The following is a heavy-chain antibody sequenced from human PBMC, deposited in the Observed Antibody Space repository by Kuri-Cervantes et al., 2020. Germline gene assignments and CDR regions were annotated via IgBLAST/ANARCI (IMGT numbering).Heavy chain of an antibody. D-gene: IGHD6-6*01. Sequence: ASVKVSCKASGYTFTSYDINWVRQATGQGLEWMGWMNPNSGNTGYAQKFQGRVTMTTDTSTSTAYMELRSLTSDDTAMYYCARDIIAVRPGWFDPWGQGTLVTVSS. CDR2: MNPNSGNT. CDR3: ARDIIAVRPGWFDP. CDR1: GYTFTSYD. V-gene: IGHV1-8*01. J-gene: IGHJ5*02.